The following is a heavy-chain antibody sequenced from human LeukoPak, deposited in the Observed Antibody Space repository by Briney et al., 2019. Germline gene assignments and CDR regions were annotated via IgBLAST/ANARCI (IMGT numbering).Heavy chain of an antibody. CDR1: GITFSKYT. V-gene: IGHV3-21*01. Sequence: GGSLRLSCVVSGITFSKYTMTWLRQAPGKGLEWVSSITKSSSSVDYRDSVKGRFIISRDNAKNSLFLQLNSLRVEDTAIYYCASPVYWGQGALVTVSS. CDR2: ITKSSSSV. CDR3: ASPVY. J-gene: IGHJ4*02.